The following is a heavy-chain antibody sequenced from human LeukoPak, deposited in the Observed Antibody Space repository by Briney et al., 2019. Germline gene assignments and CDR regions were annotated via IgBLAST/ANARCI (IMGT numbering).Heavy chain of an antibody. V-gene: IGHV4-4*07. CDR2: IYTSGNT. D-gene: IGHD3-22*01. CDR3: ARLKYYYDSSGYRAEYFQH. CDR1: GDSISSYY. Sequence: SETLSLTCTVSGDSISSYYWSWIRQPAGKGLEWIGRIYTSGNTNYNPSLKSRVTMSVDTSKNQFSLKLSSVTAADTAVYYCARLKYYYDSSGYRAEYFQHWGQGTLVTVSS. J-gene: IGHJ1*01.